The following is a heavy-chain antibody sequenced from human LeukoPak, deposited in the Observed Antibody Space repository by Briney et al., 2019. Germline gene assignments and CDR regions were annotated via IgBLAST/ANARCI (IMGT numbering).Heavy chain of an antibody. Sequence: GRSLRLSCAAYGFTFSSYAMHWVRQAPGKGPEWVSAISGSGGSTYYADSVKGRFTISRDNSKNTLYLQMNSLRAEDTAVYYCAKVGSMIVVVGGAFDIWGQGTMVTVSS. D-gene: IGHD3-22*01. CDR2: ISGSGGST. CDR3: AKVGSMIVVVGGAFDI. J-gene: IGHJ3*02. V-gene: IGHV3-23*01. CDR1: GFTFSSYA.